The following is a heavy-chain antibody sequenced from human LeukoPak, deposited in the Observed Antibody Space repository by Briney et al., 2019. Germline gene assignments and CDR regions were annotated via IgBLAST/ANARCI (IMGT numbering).Heavy chain of an antibody. Sequence: GGSLRLSCVVSGFTVSSNYMSWVRQAPGKGLEWVSVLYSGGNTYHADSVKGRFTISRDNSKNTLYPQMNGLRAEDTAVYYCAREGASSSFGYWGQGTLVTVSS. CDR1: GFTVSSNY. CDR2: LYSGGNT. D-gene: IGHD6-13*01. V-gene: IGHV3-53*01. J-gene: IGHJ4*02. CDR3: AREGASSSFGY.